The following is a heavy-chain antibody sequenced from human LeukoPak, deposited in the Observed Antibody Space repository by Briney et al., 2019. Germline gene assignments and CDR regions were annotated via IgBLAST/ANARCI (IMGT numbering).Heavy chain of an antibody. D-gene: IGHD6-6*01. CDR3: AKSIAARRGFDY. CDR2: ISGSGGST. Sequence: GGSLRLSCAASGFTFSSYAMSWVRQAPGKGLEXVSAISGSGGSTYYADSVKGRFTISRDNSKNTLYLQMNSLRAEDTAIYYCAKSIAARRGFDYWGQGTLVTVSS. CDR1: GFTFSSYA. V-gene: IGHV3-23*01. J-gene: IGHJ4*02.